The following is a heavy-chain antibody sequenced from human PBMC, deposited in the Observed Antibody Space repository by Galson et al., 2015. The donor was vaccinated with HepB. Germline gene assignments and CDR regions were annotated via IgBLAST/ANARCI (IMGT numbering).Heavy chain of an antibody. CDR3: TRSRAVDYYYYYMDV. CDR2: IRSKAYGGTT. D-gene: IGHD2-2*01. CDR1: GFTFGDYA. J-gene: IGHJ6*03. V-gene: IGHV3-49*03. Sequence: SLRLSCAASGFTFGDYAMSWFRQAPGKGLEWVGFIRSKAYGGTTEYAASVKGRFTISRDDSKSIAYLQMNSLKTEDTAVYYCTRSRAVDYYYYYMDVWGKGTTVTVSS.